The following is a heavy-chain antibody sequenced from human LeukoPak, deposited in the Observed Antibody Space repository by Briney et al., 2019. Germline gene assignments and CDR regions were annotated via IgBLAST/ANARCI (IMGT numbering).Heavy chain of an antibody. CDR2: ISSSGGST. CDR3: AKGYGSGSSRYYFDY. CDR1: GFIFSSYA. J-gene: IGHJ4*02. Sequence: QAGGSLRLSCAASGFIFSSYAMSWVRQAPGKGLEWVSTISSSGGSTYYADSVKGRFTISRDSSKNTLYLQMNSLRADDTAVYYCAKGYGSGSSRYYFDYWGQGTLVTVSS. V-gene: IGHV3-23*01. D-gene: IGHD3-10*01.